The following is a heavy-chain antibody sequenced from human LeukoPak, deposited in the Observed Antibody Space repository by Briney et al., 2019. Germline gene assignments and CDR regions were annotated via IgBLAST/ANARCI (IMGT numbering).Heavy chain of an antibody. V-gene: IGHV3-53*01. D-gene: IGHD5-24*01. J-gene: IGHJ4*02. Sequence: GGSLRLSCAASGFNVTTNYMSWVRQAPGKGLEWVSVIYSGGTTYYADSVKGRFTISRDISKDTLSLQMNSLRAEDTAVYYCARGRRDGYNLGYWGQGTLVAVSS. CDR3: ARGRRDGYNLGY. CDR2: IYSGGTT. CDR1: GFNVTTNY.